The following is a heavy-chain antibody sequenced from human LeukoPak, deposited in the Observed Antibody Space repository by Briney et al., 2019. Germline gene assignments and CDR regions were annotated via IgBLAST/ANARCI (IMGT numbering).Heavy chain of an antibody. CDR2: IYYSGST. D-gene: IGHD3-10*01. Sequence: SETLSLTCTVSGGSISSSSYYWGWIRQPPGKGLEWIGSIYYSGSTYYNPSLKSRVTISVDTSKNQFSLKLSSVTAADTAVYYCARINWFGELLGWFDPWGQGTLVTVSS. CDR1: GGSISSSSYY. V-gene: IGHV4-39*07. CDR3: ARINWFGELLGWFDP. J-gene: IGHJ5*02.